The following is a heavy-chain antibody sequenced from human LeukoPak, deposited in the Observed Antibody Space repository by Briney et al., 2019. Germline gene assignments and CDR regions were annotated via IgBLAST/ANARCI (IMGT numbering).Heavy chain of an antibody. D-gene: IGHD3-10*01. Sequence: GGSLRLSCAASGFPFRSYGMHWVRQAPGKGLAGVAFIRYDGSNKYYADSVKGRFTISRDNSKNTLYLQMNSLRAEDTAVYYCAKVWGSGSYYSSIFDYWGQGTLVTVSS. CDR2: IRYDGSNK. V-gene: IGHV3-30*02. CDR3: AKVWGSGSYYSSIFDY. J-gene: IGHJ4*02. CDR1: GFPFRSYG.